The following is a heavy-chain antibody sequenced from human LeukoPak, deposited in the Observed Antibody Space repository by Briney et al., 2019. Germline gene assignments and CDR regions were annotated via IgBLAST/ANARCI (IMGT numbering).Heavy chain of an antibody. J-gene: IGHJ4*02. CDR1: GGSISSGGYY. D-gene: IGHD4-11*01. CDR3: ARESSVTPYYFDY. Sequence: PSETLSHTCTVSGGSISSGGYYWSWIRQHPGKGLEWIGYIYYSGSTYYNPSLKSRVTISVDTSKNQFSLKLSSVTAADTAVYYCARESSVTPYYFDYWGQGTLVTVSS. V-gene: IGHV4-31*03. CDR2: IYYSGST.